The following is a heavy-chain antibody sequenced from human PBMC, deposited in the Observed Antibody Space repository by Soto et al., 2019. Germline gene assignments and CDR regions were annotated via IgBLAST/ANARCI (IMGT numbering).Heavy chain of an antibody. CDR2: INHSGST. CDR1: GGSFSGYY. V-gene: IGHV4-34*01. CDR3: ARGRYGVATKNWFDP. Sequence: PSETLSLTCAVYGGSFSGYYWSWIRQPPGKGLEWIGEINHSGSTNYNPSLKSRVTISVDTSKNQFSLKLSSVTAADTAVYYCARGRYGVATKNWFDPWGQGTLVNVSS. J-gene: IGHJ5*02. D-gene: IGHD5-12*01.